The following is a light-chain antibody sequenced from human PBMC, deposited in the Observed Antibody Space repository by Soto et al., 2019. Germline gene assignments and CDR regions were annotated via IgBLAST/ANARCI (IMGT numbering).Light chain of an antibody. CDR2: SAS. J-gene: IGKJ1*01. CDR1: QSLLHSNGKTF. V-gene: IGKV2-28*01. CDR3: MQTQQTTGT. Sequence: DIVMTQSPLSLPVTPGEPASISCRSSQSLLHSNGKTFLDWYLQKPGQSPQLLIFSASKRASGDHDRFSVSESGTDFTLKNNRVEAEYVRVYYCMQTQQTTGTFGQGTQVEIK.